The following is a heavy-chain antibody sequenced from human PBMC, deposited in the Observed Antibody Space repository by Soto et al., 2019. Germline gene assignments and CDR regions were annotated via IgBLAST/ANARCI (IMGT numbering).Heavy chain of an antibody. CDR1: GGSISSDYW. CDR2: MYHSGST. J-gene: IGHJ4*02. Sequence: SETLSLTCAVSGGSISSDYWWTWVRQPPGKGLEWIAEMYHSGSTNYNPSLKSRVTISVDKSKNQISLKLSSVTAADTAVYYCARVLSSGWSRFDYWGQGTLVTVSS. D-gene: IGHD6-19*01. V-gene: IGHV4-4*02. CDR3: ARVLSSGWSRFDY.